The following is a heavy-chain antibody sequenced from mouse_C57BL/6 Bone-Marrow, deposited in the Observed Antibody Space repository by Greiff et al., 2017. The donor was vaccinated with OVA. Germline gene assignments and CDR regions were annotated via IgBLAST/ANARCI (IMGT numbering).Heavy chain of an antibody. CDR3: ARSPASYYYGSDYFDY. D-gene: IGHD1-1*01. Sequence: QVQLQQSGAELVRPGASVKLSCKASGYTFTDYYINWVKQRPGQGLEWIARIYPGSGNTYYNEKFKGKATLTAEKSSSTAYMQLSSLTSEDSAVYFCARSPASYYYGSDYFDYWGQGTTLTVSS. CDR2: IYPGSGNT. CDR1: GYTFTDYY. V-gene: IGHV1-76*01. J-gene: IGHJ2*01.